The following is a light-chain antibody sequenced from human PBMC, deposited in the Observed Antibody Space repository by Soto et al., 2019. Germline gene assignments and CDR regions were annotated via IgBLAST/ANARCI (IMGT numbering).Light chain of an antibody. Sequence: MTQSPANLSCSPWERATLSCRASQSVSSYLAWYQQKPGQAPRLLIYDASTRATGIPARFRGSGSGTEFPLTLTTLPSQDFAVYHCQQYYKLPQPFGQGTKV. CDR2: DAS. V-gene: IGKV3-15*01. J-gene: IGKJ1*01. CDR3: QQYYKLPQP. CDR1: QSVSSY.